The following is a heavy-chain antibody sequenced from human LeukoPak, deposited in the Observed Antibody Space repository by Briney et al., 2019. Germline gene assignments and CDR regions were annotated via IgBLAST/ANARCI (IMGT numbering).Heavy chain of an antibody. Sequence: SETLSLTCTVSGGSISSSSYYWGWIRQPPGKGLEWIGSIYYSGSTYYNPSLKSRVTISVDTSKNQFSLRLSSVTAADTAVYYCAREKKAVPGANGAFDIWGQGTMVTVSS. CDR3: AREKKAVPGANGAFDI. V-gene: IGHV4-39*07. D-gene: IGHD6-19*01. CDR1: GGSISSSSYY. J-gene: IGHJ3*02. CDR2: IYYSGST.